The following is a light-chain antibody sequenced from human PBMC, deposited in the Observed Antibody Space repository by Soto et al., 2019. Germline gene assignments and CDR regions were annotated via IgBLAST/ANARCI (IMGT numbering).Light chain of an antibody. Sequence: SYELTQPPSVSVAPGQTARITCGGNSIGTKSVLWYQQKPGQAPVLVVYDDSDRPSGIPERFSGSNSGNTATLTISRVEAGDEADYYCQVWDTSSDHRVFGGGTKLTVL. J-gene: IGLJ3*02. CDR1: SIGTKS. V-gene: IGLV3-21*02. CDR2: DDS. CDR3: QVWDTSSDHRV.